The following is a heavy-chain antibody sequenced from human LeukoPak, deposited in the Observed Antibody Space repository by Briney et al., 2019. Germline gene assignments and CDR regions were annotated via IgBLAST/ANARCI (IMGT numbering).Heavy chain of an antibody. Sequence: GSSLRLSCAASGFTFSSYGVHWVRQAPGKGLEWVAVIWYDGSNKYYADSVKGRFTISRDNSKNTLYLQMNSLRAEDTAVYYCARGSGWYDYWGQGTLVTVSS. J-gene: IGHJ4*02. D-gene: IGHD6-19*01. V-gene: IGHV3-33*01. CDR2: IWYDGSNK. CDR3: ARGSGWYDY. CDR1: GFTFSSYG.